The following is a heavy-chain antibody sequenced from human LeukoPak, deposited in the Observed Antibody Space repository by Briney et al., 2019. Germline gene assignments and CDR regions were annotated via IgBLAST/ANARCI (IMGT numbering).Heavy chain of an antibody. J-gene: IGHJ4*02. D-gene: IGHD3-22*01. CDR1: GGTFSSYA. CDR3: ARDSSPVGYYDSSGYYYYY. V-gene: IGHV1-69*13. Sequence: SVKVSCKASGGTFSSYAVSWVRQAPGQGLEWMGGIIPIFGTANYAQKFQGRVTITADESTSTAYMELSSLRSEDTAVYYCARDSSPVGYYDSSGYYYYYWGQGTLVTVSS. CDR2: IIPIFGTA.